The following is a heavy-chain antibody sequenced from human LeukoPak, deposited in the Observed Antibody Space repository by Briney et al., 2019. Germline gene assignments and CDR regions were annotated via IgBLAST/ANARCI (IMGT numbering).Heavy chain of an antibody. CDR3: ARGYIAAAGTIDY. V-gene: IGHV1-2*06. CDR1: GCTFTGYY. J-gene: IGHJ4*02. CDR2: INPNSGGT. Sequence: ASVKVSCKASGCTFTGYYMHWVRQAPGQGLEWMGRINPNSGGTNYAQKFQGRVTMTRDTSISTAYMELSRLRSDDTAVYYCARGYIAAAGTIDYWGQGTLVTVSS. D-gene: IGHD6-13*01.